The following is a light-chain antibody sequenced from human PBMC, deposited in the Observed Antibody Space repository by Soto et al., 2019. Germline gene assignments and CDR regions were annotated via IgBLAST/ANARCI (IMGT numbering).Light chain of an antibody. CDR2: SAS. Sequence: EIVMTQSPATLSVSPGERATLSCRASQSVSSNLAWYQQKPGQAPRLLIYSASTRATGIPARFGGSGSGTEFILTISSLQSEDFAVYYCQQYHKWPLTFGGGTKVEI. CDR1: QSVSSN. V-gene: IGKV3-15*01. CDR3: QQYHKWPLT. J-gene: IGKJ4*01.